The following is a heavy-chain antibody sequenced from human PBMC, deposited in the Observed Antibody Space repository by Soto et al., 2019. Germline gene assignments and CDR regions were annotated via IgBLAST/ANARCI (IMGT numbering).Heavy chain of an antibody. J-gene: IGHJ4*02. D-gene: IGHD6-13*01. CDR2: INPSGGST. Sequence: GASVKVSCKASGYTFTSYNIYWVRQAPGQGLEWMGIINPSGGSTSYAQKFQGRVTMTRDTSTSTVYMQLSSLRSEDTAVYYCARGIAAAGYFDYWGQGTLVTVSS. CDR1: GYTFTSYN. V-gene: IGHV1-46*03. CDR3: ARGIAAAGYFDY.